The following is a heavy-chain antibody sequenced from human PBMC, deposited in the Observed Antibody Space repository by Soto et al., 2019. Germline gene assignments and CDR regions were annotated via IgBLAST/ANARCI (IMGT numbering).Heavy chain of an antibody. CDR3: AKDLRSGYYWLADY. J-gene: IGHJ4*02. V-gene: IGHV3-23*01. CDR1: GFTFSSYA. CDR2: ISASGGST. Sequence: GGSLRLSCAASGFTFSSYAMTWVRQAPGKGLEWVSTISASGGSTYYADSVKGRFTISRDNSKNTLYLQMNSLRAEDTAVYYCAKDLRSGYYWLADYWGQGTLVTVSS. D-gene: IGHD3-22*01.